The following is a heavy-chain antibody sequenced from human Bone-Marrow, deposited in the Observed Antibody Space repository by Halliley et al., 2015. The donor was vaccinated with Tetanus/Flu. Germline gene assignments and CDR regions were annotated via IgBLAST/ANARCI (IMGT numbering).Heavy chain of an antibody. V-gene: IGHV1-69*01. Sequence: QMQLVQSGTEVKKPGSSVKVSCKASGGTFSSYSISWVRQAPGQGLEWMGGTIPMFGTANYAQKFQGRVTITADESTSTAYMELSSLRSEDTAVYYCARGRLYYDILRRGGYNGLDVWGQGTTVTVSS. CDR3: ARGRLYYDILRRGGYNGLDV. D-gene: IGHD3-9*01. CDR1: GGTFSSYS. J-gene: IGHJ6*02. CDR2: TIPMFGTA.